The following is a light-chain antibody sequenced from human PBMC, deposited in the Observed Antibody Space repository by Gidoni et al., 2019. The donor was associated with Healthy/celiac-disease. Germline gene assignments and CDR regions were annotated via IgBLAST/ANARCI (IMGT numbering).Light chain of an antibody. V-gene: IGLV3-25*03. Sequence: SYELTQPPSVAVSPGQTARITCSGDALPKQYAYWYQQKPGQAPVLVIYKDSERPSGIPERVSGSSSVTTVTLTISGVQAEDEADYYCQSADSSGTYGVFGGGTKLTVL. CDR2: KDS. CDR1: ALPKQY. J-gene: IGLJ3*02. CDR3: QSADSSGTYGV.